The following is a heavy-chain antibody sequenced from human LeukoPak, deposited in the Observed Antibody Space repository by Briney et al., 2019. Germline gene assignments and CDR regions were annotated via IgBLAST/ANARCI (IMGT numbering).Heavy chain of an antibody. CDR1: GGSISSGGYY. V-gene: IGHV4-31*03. D-gene: IGHD4-17*01. J-gene: IGHJ4*02. CDR3: ARGGPYGDYGL. CDR2: IYYSGST. Sequence: PSETLSLTCTVPGGSISSGGYYWSWIRQHPGKGLEWIVYIYYSGSTYSNPPLKSRVTISVDTSKNQCSLTLNSVTAADTAVYYCARGGPYGDYGLWGQGTLVTVSS.